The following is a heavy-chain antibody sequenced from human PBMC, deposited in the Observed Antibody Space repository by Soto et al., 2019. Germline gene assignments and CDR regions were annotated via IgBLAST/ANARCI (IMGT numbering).Heavy chain of an antibody. CDR3: ARGDPARYGSGIDY. CDR2: IYYSGST. V-gene: IGHV4-31*03. D-gene: IGHD3-10*01. J-gene: IGHJ4*02. Sequence: QVQLQESGPGLVKPSQTLSLTCTVSGGSISSGGYYWSWIRQHPGKGLEWIGYIYYSGSTYYNPYLKSRVTIAVDTSKNQFSLKLSYVTAADTAVYYCARGDPARYGSGIDYWGQGTLVTVSS. CDR1: GGSISSGGYY.